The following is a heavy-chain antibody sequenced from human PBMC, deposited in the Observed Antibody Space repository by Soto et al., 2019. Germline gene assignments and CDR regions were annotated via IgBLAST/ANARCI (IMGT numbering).Heavy chain of an antibody. CDR3: AREQLVPAADYYYYYGMDV. CDR2: ISYDGSNK. J-gene: IGHJ6*02. V-gene: IGHV3-30-3*01. Sequence: PGGSLRLSCASSGFTFSSYAMHWVRQAPGKGLEWVAVISYDGSNKYYADSVRGRFTISRDNSKNTLYLQMNSLRAEDTAVYYCAREQLVPAADYYYYYGMDVWGQGTTVTVSS. CDR1: GFTFSSYA. D-gene: IGHD2-2*01.